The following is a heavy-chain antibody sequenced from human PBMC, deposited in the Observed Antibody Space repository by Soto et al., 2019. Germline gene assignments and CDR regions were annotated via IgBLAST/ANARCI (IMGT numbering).Heavy chain of an antibody. CDR2: IKQDGSEK. CDR1: GFTFSSYW. V-gene: IGHV3-7*05. D-gene: IGHD6-13*01. CDR3: ARDLHSSSWAYYYYYGMDV. J-gene: IGHJ6*02. Sequence: GGSLRLSCAASGFTFSSYWMSWVRQAPGKGLEWVANIKQDGSEKYYVDSVKGRFTISRDNAKNSLYLQMNSLRAEDTAVYYCARDLHSSSWAYYYYYGMDVWGQGTTVTVSS.